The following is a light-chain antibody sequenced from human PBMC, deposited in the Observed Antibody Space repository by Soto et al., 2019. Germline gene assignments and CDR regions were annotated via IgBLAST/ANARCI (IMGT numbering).Light chain of an antibody. CDR2: DAS. J-gene: IGKJ3*01. CDR3: QQYDNLPPFT. Sequence: DIQMTQSPSSLSASVGDRVTITCQASQDISNYLNWYQQKPGKAPKLLIYDASNLETGVPSRFSGSGSGTDFTITISSLQPEDIATYYCQQYDNLPPFTFGPGNKVDIK. CDR1: QDISNY. V-gene: IGKV1-33*01.